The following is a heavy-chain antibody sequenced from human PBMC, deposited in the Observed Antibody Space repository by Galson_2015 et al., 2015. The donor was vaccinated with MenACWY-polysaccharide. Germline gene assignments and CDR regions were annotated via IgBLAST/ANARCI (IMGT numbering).Heavy chain of an antibody. CDR2: IRNDETSK. CDR3: ARNPSRLDIAAASN. Sequence: SLRLSCAASGFNFRGNGMHWVRQAPGKGLEWVALIRNDETSKHYIDAVKDRFSISRDNSKNTLYLQMNTLRPEDTAVYYCARNPSRLDIAAASNWGQGALVTVSS. CDR1: GFNFRGNG. V-gene: IGHV3-30*02. D-gene: IGHD6-13*01. J-gene: IGHJ4*02.